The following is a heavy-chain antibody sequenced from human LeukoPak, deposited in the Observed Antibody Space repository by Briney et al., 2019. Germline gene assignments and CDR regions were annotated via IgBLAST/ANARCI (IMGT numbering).Heavy chain of an antibody. CDR1: GFTVSSYY. V-gene: IGHV3-74*01. Sequence: GGSLRLSCAASGFTVSSYYMNWVRQAPGKGLIWVSRIDGDESATYYGDSVKGRFTIPRDNAKNTLYLQMNSLRVEDTAVYYCVRTHSSGYYYFDSWGQGTLVTVSS. D-gene: IGHD3-22*01. J-gene: IGHJ4*02. CDR3: VRTHSSGYYYFDS. CDR2: IDGDESAT.